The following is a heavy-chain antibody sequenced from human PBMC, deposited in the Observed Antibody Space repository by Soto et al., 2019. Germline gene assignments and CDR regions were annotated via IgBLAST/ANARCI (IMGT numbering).Heavy chain of an antibody. CDR2: FRSSGDDGTT. CDR1: GFTFSSYS. D-gene: IGHD5-12*01. V-gene: IGHV3-23*01. Sequence: EVQLLESGGGLVQPGGSLRLSCAASGFTFSSYSMSWVRQAPGKGLEWVSGFRSSGDDGTTYYTDSVKGRFTISRDNSKNTLYLQMNSLRAEDTAVYYCAREVKWLRGPTGVWGQGTTVTVSS. J-gene: IGHJ6*02. CDR3: AREVKWLRGPTGV.